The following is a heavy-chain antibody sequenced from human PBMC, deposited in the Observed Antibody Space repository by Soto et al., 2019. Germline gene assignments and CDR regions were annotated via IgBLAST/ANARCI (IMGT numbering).Heavy chain of an antibody. CDR2: IRDDGKNT. CDR3: ARECRSQAFRGLDL. CDR1: PCTYGHYI. V-gene: IGHV3-30*03. D-gene: IGHD3-10*01. J-gene: IGHJ5*02. Sequence: GGSLRLSCSASPCTYGHYIYHGVRPAPLKWLQWVAVIRDDGKNTNYATSVSGRFTVSRDMSKSTIFLQMKNLRIDDSAIYSCARECRSQAFRGLDLWCQGTPVTVST.